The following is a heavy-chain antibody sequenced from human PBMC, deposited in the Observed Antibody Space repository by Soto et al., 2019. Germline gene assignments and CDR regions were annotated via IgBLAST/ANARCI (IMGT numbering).Heavy chain of an antibody. CDR1: GGSFSGYY. CDR2: INHSGDT. CDR3: ARPGIVVVPAAKEARWFDP. Sequence: SETLSLTCAVYGGSFSGYYWSWIRQPPGKGLEWIGEINHSGDTNYNPSLKSRVTISVDTSKNQFSLKLSSVTAADTAVYYCARPGIVVVPAAKEARWFDPWGQGTLLTVSS. V-gene: IGHV4-34*01. D-gene: IGHD2-2*01. J-gene: IGHJ5*02.